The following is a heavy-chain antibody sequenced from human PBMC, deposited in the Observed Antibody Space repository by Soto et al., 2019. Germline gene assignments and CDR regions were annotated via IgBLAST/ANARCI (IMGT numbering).Heavy chain of an antibody. Sequence: ASETLSLTCTVSGGSISSGDYYWSWIRQPPGKGLEWIGYIYYSGSTYYNPSLKSRVTISVDTSKNQFSLKLSSVTAADTAVYYCAIATHYGSGSYYHAYWGQGTLVTVSS. V-gene: IGHV4-30-4*01. J-gene: IGHJ4*02. CDR1: GGSISSGDYY. CDR2: IYYSGST. CDR3: AIATHYGSGSYYHAY. D-gene: IGHD3-10*01.